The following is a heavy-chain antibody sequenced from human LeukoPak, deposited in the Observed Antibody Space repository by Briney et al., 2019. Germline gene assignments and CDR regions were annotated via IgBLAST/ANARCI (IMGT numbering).Heavy chain of an antibody. CDR1: GFTFSDGW. D-gene: IGHD5-18*01. Sequence: PGGSLRLSCAASGFTFSDGWMNWVRQAPGKGLEWVGRIKSKTDGGTTDYAAPVKGRFTISRDDSKNTLYLQMSGLTTEDTAVYFCAHRDTAMVRVDYWGQGTLVTVSS. CDR2: IKSKTDGGTT. V-gene: IGHV3-15*01. CDR3: AHRDTAMVRVDY. J-gene: IGHJ4*02.